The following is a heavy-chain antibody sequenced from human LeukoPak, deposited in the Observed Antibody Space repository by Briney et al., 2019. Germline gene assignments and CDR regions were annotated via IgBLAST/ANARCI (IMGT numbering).Heavy chain of an antibody. CDR1: GYTFTGYY. CDR3: ASYDSSGYSHFDY. J-gene: IGHJ4*02. V-gene: IGHV1-2*02. D-gene: IGHD3-22*01. CDR2: INPNSGGT. Sequence: ASVKVSCKASGYTFTGYYMHWVRQAPGQGLEWMGWINPNSGGTNYAQKFQGRVTMTRDTSINTAYMELSRLRSDDTAVYYCASYDSSGYSHFDYWGQGTLVTVSS.